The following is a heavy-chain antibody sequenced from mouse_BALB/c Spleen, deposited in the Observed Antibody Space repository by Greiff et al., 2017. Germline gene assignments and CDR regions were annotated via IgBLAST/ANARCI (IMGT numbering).Heavy chain of an antibody. CDR3: GGGTPY. D-gene: IGHD4-1*01. CDR2: ISYSGST. CDR1: GYSITSDYA. V-gene: IGHV3-2*02. Sequence: EVKLQESGPGLVKPSQSLSLTCTVTGYSITSDYAWNWIRQFPGNKLEWMGYISYSGSTSYNPSLKSRISITRDTSKNQFFLQLNSVTTEDTATYYCGGGTPYWGQGTLVTVSA. J-gene: IGHJ3*01.